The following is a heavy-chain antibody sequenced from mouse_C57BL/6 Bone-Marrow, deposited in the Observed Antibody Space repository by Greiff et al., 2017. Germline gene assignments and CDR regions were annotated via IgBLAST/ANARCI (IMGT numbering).Heavy chain of an antibody. CDR2: ISYDGSN. Sequence: VQLKESGPGLVKPSQSLSLTCSVTGYSITSGYYWNWIRQFPGNKLEWMGYISYDGSNNYNPSLKNRISITRDTAKNQFFLKLNSVITEDTATYYCASGDGYYPAWFAYWGQGTLVTVSA. D-gene: IGHD2-3*01. V-gene: IGHV3-6*01. CDR1: GYSITSGYY. J-gene: IGHJ3*01. CDR3: ASGDGYYPAWFAY.